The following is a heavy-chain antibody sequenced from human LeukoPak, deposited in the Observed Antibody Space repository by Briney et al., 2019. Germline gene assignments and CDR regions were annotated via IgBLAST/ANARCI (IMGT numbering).Heavy chain of an antibody. J-gene: IGHJ3*02. D-gene: IGHD3-9*01. Sequence: GASVKDSCKVSVYTLTELSMHWVRPAPGKGPEWMGGFDPEDNETIYAQKFQGRVNMTEDTSTDTAYMELSSLRSEDTAVYYCATTVTPGIFAFDIWGQGTMVTVSS. V-gene: IGHV1-24*01. CDR3: ATTVTPGIFAFDI. CDR2: FDPEDNET. CDR1: VYTLTELS.